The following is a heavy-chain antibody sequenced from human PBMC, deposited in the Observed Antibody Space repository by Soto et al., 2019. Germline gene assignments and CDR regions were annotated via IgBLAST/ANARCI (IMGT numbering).Heavy chain of an antibody. J-gene: IGHJ4*02. D-gene: IGHD1-1*01. CDR1: GYTFTSYD. Sequence: QVQLVQSGAEVKKPGASVKVSCKASGYTFTSYDINWVRQATGQGLEWMGWMNPNSGNTGYAQKFQGTVTMTRNTTISTAYMELSSLGSEDTAVYYCARVSPANGPSFDYWGQGTLVTVSS. V-gene: IGHV1-8*01. CDR3: ARVSPANGPSFDY. CDR2: MNPNSGNT.